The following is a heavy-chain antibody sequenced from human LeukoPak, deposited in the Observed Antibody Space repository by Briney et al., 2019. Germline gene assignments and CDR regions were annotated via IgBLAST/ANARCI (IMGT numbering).Heavy chain of an antibody. V-gene: IGHV4-34*01. CDR1: GGSFSGYY. D-gene: IGHD3-10*01. J-gene: IGHJ4*02. CDR2: INHSGST. Sequence: SETLSLTCAVYGGSFSGYYWSWIRQPPGKGLEWIGEINHSGSTNYNPSLKSQVTISVDTSKNQFSLKLSSVTAADTAVYYCARVGPTMVRGVPSYDYWGQGTLVTVSS. CDR3: ARVGPTMVRGVPSYDY.